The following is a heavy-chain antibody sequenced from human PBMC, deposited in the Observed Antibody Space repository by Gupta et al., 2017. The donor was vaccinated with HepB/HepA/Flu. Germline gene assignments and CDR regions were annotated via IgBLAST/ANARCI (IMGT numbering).Heavy chain of an antibody. CDR1: GFSLSTSGVG. Sequence: QITLQESGPTVMKPTQTLTLTCTFSGFSLSTSGVGVGWIRQPPGKALEWLVLIYWDDDKRYRPSLNNRLTITKDTSRNQVVRTMTNIDSVETAPYDCAHRAGEDYNNWKGGSFDNWGHGSMVTVYS. CDR3: AHRAGEDYNNWKGGSFDN. CDR2: IYWDDDK. J-gene: IGHJ4*01. V-gene: IGHV2-5*02. D-gene: IGHD1-1*01.